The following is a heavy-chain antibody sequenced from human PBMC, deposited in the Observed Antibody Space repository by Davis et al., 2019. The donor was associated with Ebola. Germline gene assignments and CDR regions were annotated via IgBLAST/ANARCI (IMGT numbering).Heavy chain of an antibody. J-gene: IGHJ6*04. CDR3: ARDGASSSWTPYYYYYGMDV. CDR1: GFTFSSYT. D-gene: IGHD6-13*01. CDR2: ISYDGDNN. V-gene: IGHV3-30*04. Sequence: GESLKISCAASGFTFSSYTLHWVRQAPGKGLEWVAVISYDGDNNYHADSVQGRFTISRDNAKNSLYLQMNSLRDEDTAVYYCARDGASSSWTPYYYYYGMDVWGKGTTVTVSS.